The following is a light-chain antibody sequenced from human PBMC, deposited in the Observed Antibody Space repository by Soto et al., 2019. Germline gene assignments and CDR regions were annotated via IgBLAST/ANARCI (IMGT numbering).Light chain of an antibody. V-gene: IGKV1-5*03. CDR1: QSISSW. J-gene: IGKJ1*01. CDR2: KAS. Sequence: DIQMTQSPSTLSASVGDRVTITCRASQSISSWLAWYQQIPGKAPKLLIYKASSLESGVPSWFSGSGSGTEFTLTISSLLPDDYATSYCQQYNTYSRTFGQGTKVEIK. CDR3: QQYNTYSRT.